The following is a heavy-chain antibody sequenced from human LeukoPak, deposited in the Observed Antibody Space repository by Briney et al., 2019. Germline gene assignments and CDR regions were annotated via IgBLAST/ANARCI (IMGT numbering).Heavy chain of an antibody. J-gene: IGHJ4*02. CDR1: GGSISNYH. Sequence: SETLSLTCTVSGGSISNYHWSWIRQPAGKGLEWIGQIHTSGSTNYNPPLKSRVTMSIDTPENQLSLTIRSVTAADTAVYYCARRDNSSGWSFDYWGQGTLVTVSS. CDR2: IHTSGST. V-gene: IGHV4-4*07. CDR3: ARRDNSSGWSFDY. D-gene: IGHD6-19*01.